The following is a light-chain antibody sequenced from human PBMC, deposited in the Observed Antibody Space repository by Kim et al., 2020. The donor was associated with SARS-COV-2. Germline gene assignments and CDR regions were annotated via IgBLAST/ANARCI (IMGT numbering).Light chain of an antibody. J-gene: IGLJ3*02. V-gene: IGLV3-1*01. CDR3: QAWDSSTWV. CDR1: KLGDKY. Sequence: PEQTASITCTADKLGDKYVCWYQQRPGQSPVLVISQDTKRPSGIPERFSGSNSGNTATLTISGTQAMDEADYYCQAWDSSTWVFGGGTQLTVL. CDR2: QDT.